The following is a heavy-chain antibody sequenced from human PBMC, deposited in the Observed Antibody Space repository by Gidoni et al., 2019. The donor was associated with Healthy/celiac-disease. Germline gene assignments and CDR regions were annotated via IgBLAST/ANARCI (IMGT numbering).Heavy chain of an antibody. J-gene: IGHJ6*02. CDR3: ARLGLHLGELSLYPYYYYGMDV. Sequence: QVQLVESGGGVVQPGRSLRLSCAASGFTFSSYAMHWVRQAPGKGLEWVAVISYDGSNKYYADSVKGRFTISRDNSKNTLYLQMNSLRAEDTAVYYCARLGLHLGELSLYPYYYYGMDVWGQGTTVTVSS. CDR1: GFTFSSYA. D-gene: IGHD3-16*02. V-gene: IGHV3-30-3*01. CDR2: ISYDGSNK.